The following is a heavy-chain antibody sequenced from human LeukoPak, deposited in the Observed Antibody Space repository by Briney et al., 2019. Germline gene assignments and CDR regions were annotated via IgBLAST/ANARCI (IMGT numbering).Heavy chain of an antibody. Sequence: PGGSLRLSCAASGFTFSSYGMHWVPQAPGKGLEWVAFIRYDGSNKYYVDSVKGRFTISRDNSKNTLYLQMNSLRVEDTAVYYCAKDLVYCSSTSCYDDWYFDLWGRGTLVTVSS. D-gene: IGHD2-2*01. CDR3: AKDLVYCSSTSCYDDWYFDL. V-gene: IGHV3-30*02. CDR2: IRYDGSNK. J-gene: IGHJ2*01. CDR1: GFTFSSYG.